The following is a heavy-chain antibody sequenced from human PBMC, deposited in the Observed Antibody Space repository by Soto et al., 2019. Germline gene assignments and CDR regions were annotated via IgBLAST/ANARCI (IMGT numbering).Heavy chain of an antibody. CDR3: AKVPSGGYYYDSSGYYYGLDY. Sequence: GGSLRLSCAASGFTFSSYAMSWVRQAPGKGLEWVSAISGSGGSTYYADSVKGRFTISRDNSKNTLYLQMNSLRAEDTAVYYYAKVPSGGYYYDSSGYYYGLDYWGQGTLVTVSS. CDR1: GFTFSSYA. CDR2: ISGSGGST. J-gene: IGHJ4*02. V-gene: IGHV3-23*01. D-gene: IGHD3-22*01.